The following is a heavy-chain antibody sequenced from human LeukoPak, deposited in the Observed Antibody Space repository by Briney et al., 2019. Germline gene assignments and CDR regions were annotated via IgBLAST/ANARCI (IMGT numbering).Heavy chain of an antibody. D-gene: IGHD1-26*01. CDR3: VKASFSGNFDY. V-gene: IGHV3-64D*06. Sequence: QPGGSLRLSCAASGFTFSSHEMNWVRQAPGKGLEYASGISSDGGSTYYADSVKGRFTISRDNSKNTLYLQMSSLRAEDTAVYYCVKASFSGNFDYWGQGTLVTVSS. CDR1: GFTFSSHE. J-gene: IGHJ4*02. CDR2: ISSDGGST.